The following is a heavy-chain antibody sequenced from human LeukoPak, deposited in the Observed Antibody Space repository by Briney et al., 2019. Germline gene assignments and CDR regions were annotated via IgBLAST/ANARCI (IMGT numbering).Heavy chain of an antibody. V-gene: IGHV3-66*01. J-gene: IGHJ4*02. CDR2: IYSGGST. CDR3: ARDQGGKRTVTDHFDY. CDR1: GFPFSSYA. D-gene: IGHD4-17*01. Sequence: GGSLRLSCEASGFPFSSYAMTWVRQAPGKGLEWVSVIYSGGSTYYADSVKGRFTISRDNSKNTLYLQMNSLRAEDTAVYYCARDQGGKRTVTDHFDYWGQGTLVTVSS.